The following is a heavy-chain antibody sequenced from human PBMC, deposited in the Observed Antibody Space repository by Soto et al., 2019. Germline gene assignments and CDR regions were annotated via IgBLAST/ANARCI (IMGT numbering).Heavy chain of an antibody. CDR2: INPNSGGT. Sequence: ASVKVSCKASGYTFTGYYMHWVRQAPGQGLEWMGWINPNSGGTNYAQKFQGWVTMTRDTSIRTAYMELSRLRSDDTTVYYCAVYDSSGPGAFDIWGQGTMVTV. CDR3: AVYDSSGPGAFDI. J-gene: IGHJ3*02. CDR1: GYTFTGYY. D-gene: IGHD3-22*01. V-gene: IGHV1-2*04.